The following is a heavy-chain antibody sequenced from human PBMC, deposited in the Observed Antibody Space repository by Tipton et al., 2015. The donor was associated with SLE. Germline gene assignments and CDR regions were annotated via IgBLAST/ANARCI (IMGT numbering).Heavy chain of an antibody. D-gene: IGHD6-13*01. CDR2: ISYDGSNK. J-gene: IGHJ4*02. V-gene: IGHV3-30*04. CDR1: GITFSTYA. Sequence: SLRLSCAASGITFSTYAMHWVRQAPGKGLEWVAVISYDGSNKHYADSVKGRFTISRDNSKNTLYLQMNSLRVEDTAVYYCARDLIVQQLDYWGQGTLVTVSS. CDR3: ARDLIVQQLDY.